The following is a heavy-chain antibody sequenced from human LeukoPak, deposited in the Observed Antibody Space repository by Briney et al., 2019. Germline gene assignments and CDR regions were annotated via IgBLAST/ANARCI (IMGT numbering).Heavy chain of an antibody. V-gene: IGHV3-23*01. CDR2: ISSTGGTA. CDR3: AKNGDRGAYCSGGSCYPYYYYYMDV. D-gene: IGHD2-15*01. CDR1: GFSFSSYG. Sequence: GGSLRLSCAASGFSFSSYGMSWVRQAPGKGLEWVSAISSTGGTAYYADSVKGRFTISRDNSKNTLYLQMNSLRAEDTAIYYCAKNGDRGAYCSGGSCYPYYYYYMDVWGKGTTVTISS. J-gene: IGHJ6*03.